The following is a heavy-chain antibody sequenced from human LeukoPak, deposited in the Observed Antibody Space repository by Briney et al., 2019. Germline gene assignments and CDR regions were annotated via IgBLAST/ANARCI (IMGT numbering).Heavy chain of an antibody. CDR2: IYTSGST. CDR1: GGSISSGSYY. J-gene: IGHJ4*02. D-gene: IGHD3-3*01. V-gene: IGHV4-61*02. CDR3: AREEYDFWSGYQVY. Sequence: SQTLSLTCTVSGGSISSGSYYWSWIRQPAGRGLEWIGRIYTSGSTNYNPSLKSRVTISVDTSKNQFSLKLSSVTAADTAVYYCAREEYDFWSGYQVYWGQGTLVTVSS.